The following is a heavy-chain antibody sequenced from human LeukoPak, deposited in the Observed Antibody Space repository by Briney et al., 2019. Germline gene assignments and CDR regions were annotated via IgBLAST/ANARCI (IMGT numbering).Heavy chain of an antibody. Sequence: SETLSLTCTVSGGSISDYYWNWIRQPPGKGKDWIAYVHYSGTTKYNPSLQSRVTTAVDMSKKEVSLRLDSVTAADTAVYYCAGDMRGSAKVWFDSWGQGALVIVSS. D-gene: IGHD3-10*01. CDR2: VHYSGTT. J-gene: IGHJ5*01. CDR1: GGSISDYY. CDR3: AGDMRGSAKVWFDS. V-gene: IGHV4-59*12.